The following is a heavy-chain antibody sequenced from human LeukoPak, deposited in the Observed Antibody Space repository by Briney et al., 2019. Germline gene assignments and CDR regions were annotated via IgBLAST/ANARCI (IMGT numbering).Heavy chain of an antibody. CDR2: ISGSGGTT. Sequence: GGSLRLSCAASGFTFSNYAMSWVRQAPGKGLEWVSAISGSGGTTYYADSVKGRFTISRDNFKNTVSLQMNSLRAEDTAVYYCAKEMLVYAMTTAFDYWGQGSLVDVSS. CDR3: AKEMLVYAMTTAFDY. CDR1: GFTFSNYA. D-gene: IGHD2-8*01. J-gene: IGHJ4*02. V-gene: IGHV3-23*01.